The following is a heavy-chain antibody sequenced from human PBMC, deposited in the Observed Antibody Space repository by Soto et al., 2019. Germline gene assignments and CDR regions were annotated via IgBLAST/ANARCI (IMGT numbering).Heavy chain of an antibody. V-gene: IGHV1-69*13. Sequence: ASSVKVSCKPSGGTLRSYGISWVRQASGQAFEWMGGIIPIFGTANYAQKFQGRVTITADESTSTAYMELSSLRSEDTAVYYCARVRVYYDSSGYPSGFDYWGQGTLVTSPQ. CDR1: GGTLRSYG. J-gene: IGHJ4*02. CDR3: ARVRVYYDSSGYPSGFDY. CDR2: IIPIFGTA. D-gene: IGHD3-22*01.